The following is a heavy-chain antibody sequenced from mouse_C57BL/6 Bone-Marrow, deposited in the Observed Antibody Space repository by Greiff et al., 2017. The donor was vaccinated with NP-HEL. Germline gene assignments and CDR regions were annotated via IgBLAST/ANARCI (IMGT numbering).Heavy chain of an antibody. V-gene: IGHV1-59*01. CDR2: IDPSDSYT. J-gene: IGHJ3*01. CDR3: ARREVRLPWFAY. CDR1: GYTFTSYW. Sequence: VQLQQPGAELVRPGTSVKLSCKASGYTFTSYWMHWVKQRPGQGLEWIGVIDPSDSYTNYNQKFKGKATLTVDTSSSTAYMQLSSLTSDDSAVYYCARREVRLPWFAYWGQGTLVTVSA. D-gene: IGHD2-14*01.